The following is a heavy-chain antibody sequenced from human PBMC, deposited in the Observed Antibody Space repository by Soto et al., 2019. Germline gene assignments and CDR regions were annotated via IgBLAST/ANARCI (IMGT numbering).Heavy chain of an antibody. V-gene: IGHV4-38-2*02. CDR3: ARVHVMVVAGSTFDY. D-gene: IGHD6-19*01. CDR2: IYHGGTT. CDR1: GYSISRGSY. J-gene: IGHJ4*01. Sequence: PSETLSLTCTVSGYSISRGSYWAWFRQPPGKGPECIASIYHGGTTFYNPSLKSRITISVDTSNNQFSLKLTSVTAADTAVYYCARVHVMVVAGSTFDYWGHGTLVTVSS.